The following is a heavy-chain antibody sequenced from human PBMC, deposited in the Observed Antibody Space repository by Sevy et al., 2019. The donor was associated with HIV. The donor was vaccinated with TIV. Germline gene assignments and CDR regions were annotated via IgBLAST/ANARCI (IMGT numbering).Heavy chain of an antibody. CDR3: ARDSDSGLDY. J-gene: IGHJ4*02. CDR1: GGSLNSYY. Sequence: SETLSLTCTVSGGSLNSYYWSWIRQPPGKGLEWIGYLFYTDSTNYNPSLKSRVNISVDRSKNQFSLELRSVTAADTAVYYRARDSDSGLDYWGQGTLVTVSS. D-gene: IGHD4-17*01. CDR2: LFYTDST. V-gene: IGHV4-59*01.